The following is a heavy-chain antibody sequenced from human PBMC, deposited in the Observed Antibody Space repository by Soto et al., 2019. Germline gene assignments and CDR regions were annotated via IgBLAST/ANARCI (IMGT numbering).Heavy chain of an antibody. CDR1: GGSISSSSYY. J-gene: IGHJ6*02. D-gene: IGHD3-3*01. CDR2: IYYSGST. Sequence: PXATLSLTCTVSGGSISSSSYYWGWIRQPPGKGLEWIGSIYYSGSTYYNPSLKSRVTISVDTSKNQFSLKLSSVTAADTAVYYCARQGFWSGYPYYYYYGMDVWGQGTTVTVSS. V-gene: IGHV4-39*01. CDR3: ARQGFWSGYPYYYYYGMDV.